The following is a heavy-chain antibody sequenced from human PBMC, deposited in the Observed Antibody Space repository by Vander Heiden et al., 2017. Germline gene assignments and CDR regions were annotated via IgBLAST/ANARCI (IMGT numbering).Heavy chain of an antibody. D-gene: IGHD3-3*01. CDR1: GFTFSSSW. Sequence: EVQLVESGGRVVQPGGSLRLTCVDSGFTFSSSWMHWVRQAPGTGLVWLSRMNSDGSTTDYAGSVKGRFTISRDNAKNTLYLQMNGLRAGDTAVYYCARAGFFRFDYWGQGILVTVSS. CDR2: MNSDGSTT. J-gene: IGHJ4*02. V-gene: IGHV3-74*01. CDR3: ARAGFFRFDY.